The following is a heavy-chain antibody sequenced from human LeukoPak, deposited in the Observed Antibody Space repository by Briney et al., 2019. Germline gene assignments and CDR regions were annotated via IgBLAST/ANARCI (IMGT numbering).Heavy chain of an antibody. V-gene: IGHV1-2*06. D-gene: IGHD2-15*01. CDR3: ATTAGRGDY. CDR2: INPNSGDA. Sequence: VASVKVSCKTSGYTFTGYYLHWVRQAPGQGLEWTGRINPNSGDANSVQKFQGRVTMTRDTSINTAYMELISLRSDDTAVYYCATTAGRGDYWGQGTLVTVSS. CDR1: GYTFTGYY. J-gene: IGHJ4*02.